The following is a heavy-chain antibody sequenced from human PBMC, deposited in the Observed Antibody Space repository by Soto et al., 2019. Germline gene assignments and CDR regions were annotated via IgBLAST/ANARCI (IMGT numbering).Heavy chain of an antibody. D-gene: IGHD3-22*01. V-gene: IGHV3-30-3*01. CDR3: ARDLSRSGYSSAAFGI. Sequence: PGGSLRLSCAASGFTFSTHAMHWVRQAPAKGLEWVAVISYDGSNKYYADSVKGRFTISRDNSKNTPYLQMNSLRAEDTALYYCARDLSRSGYSSAAFGIWGQGTMVTVS. CDR1: GFTFSTHA. J-gene: IGHJ3*02. CDR2: ISYDGSNK.